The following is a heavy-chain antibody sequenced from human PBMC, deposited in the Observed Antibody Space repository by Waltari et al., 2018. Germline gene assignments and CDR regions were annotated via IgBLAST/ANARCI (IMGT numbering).Heavy chain of an antibody. J-gene: IGHJ5*02. V-gene: IGHV4-34*01. CDR3: ARVISARWFDP. CDR2: ISHNGGP. CDR1: VVSFTGYY. Sequence: QVQLQQWGAGLLKPSETLSLTCGVSVVSFTGYYWSWIRQSPGKGLEWIGEISHNGGPNYNPSLQGRVTISKDMSKNQVSLNLSSVTVADTAVYYCARVISARWFDPWGQGTLVTVSS. D-gene: IGHD6-19*01.